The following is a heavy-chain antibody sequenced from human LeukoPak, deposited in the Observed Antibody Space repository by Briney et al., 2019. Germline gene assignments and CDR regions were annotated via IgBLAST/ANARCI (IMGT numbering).Heavy chain of an antibody. CDR3: ASGYQLLRHWFDP. CDR1: GGSFSGYY. Sequence: SETLSLTCAVYGGSFSGYYWSWIRQPPGKGLEWIGEINHSGSTNYNPSLKSRVTISVDTSKNQFFLKLSSVTAADTAVYYCASGYQLLRHWFDPWGQGTLVTVSS. D-gene: IGHD2-2*01. V-gene: IGHV4-34*01. CDR2: INHSGST. J-gene: IGHJ5*02.